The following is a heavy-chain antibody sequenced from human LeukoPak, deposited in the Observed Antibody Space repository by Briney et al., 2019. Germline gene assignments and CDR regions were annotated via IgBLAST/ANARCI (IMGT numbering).Heavy chain of an antibody. CDR1: GGSISSSSYY. V-gene: IGHV4-39*07. D-gene: IGHD3-10*01. J-gene: IGHJ4*02. CDR2: IYYSGRT. CDR3: ARDYGAVWFGSYFDY. Sequence: SETLSLTCTVSGGSISSSSYYWGWIRQPPGKGLEWIGSIYYSGRTYYNPSLKSRVTISVDKSKNQFSLKLSSVTAADMAVYYCARDYGAVWFGSYFDYWGQGTLVTVSS.